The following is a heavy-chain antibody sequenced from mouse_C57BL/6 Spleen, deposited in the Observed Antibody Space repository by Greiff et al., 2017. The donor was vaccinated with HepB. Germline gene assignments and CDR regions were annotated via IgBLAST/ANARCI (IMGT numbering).Heavy chain of an antibody. J-gene: IGHJ2*01. CDR3: ARNENYGSSSFFDY. Sequence: QVQLKQSGPGLVQPSQSLSITCTVSGFSLTSYGVHWVRQSPGKGLEWLGVIWSGGSTDYNAAFISRLSIRKDNSKSQVFFKMNRLQADDTAIYYCARNENYGSSSFFDYWGQGTTLTVSS. V-gene: IGHV2-2*01. CDR1: GFSLTSYG. CDR2: IWSGGST. D-gene: IGHD1-1*01.